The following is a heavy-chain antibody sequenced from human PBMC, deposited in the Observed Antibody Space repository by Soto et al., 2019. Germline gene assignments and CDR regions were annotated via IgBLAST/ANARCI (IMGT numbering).Heavy chain of an antibody. CDR3: ARDLRRVRGVIDY. CDR1: GGTFSSYT. J-gene: IGHJ4*02. V-gene: IGHV1-69*08. D-gene: IGHD3-10*01. Sequence: QVQLVQSGAEVKKPGSSVKVSCKASGGTFSSYTISWVRQAPGQGLEWMGRIIPILGIANYAQKFQGRVTITADKFTSTAYMELSSLRSEDTAVYYCARDLRRVRGVIDYWGQGTLVTVSS. CDR2: IIPILGIA.